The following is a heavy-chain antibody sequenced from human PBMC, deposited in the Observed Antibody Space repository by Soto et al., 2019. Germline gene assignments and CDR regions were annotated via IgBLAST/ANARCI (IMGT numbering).Heavy chain of an antibody. CDR2: INPSGGST. CDR3: AREAGLRYFDWPAYYFDY. D-gene: IGHD3-9*01. CDR1: GYTFTSYY. J-gene: IGHJ4*02. V-gene: IGHV1-46*01. Sequence: GASVKVSCKASGYTFTSYYMHWVRQAPGQGLEWMGIINPSGGSTSYAQKFQGRVTMTRDTSTSTVYMELSSLRSEDTAVYYCAREAGLRYFDWPAYYFDYWGQGTLVTVSS.